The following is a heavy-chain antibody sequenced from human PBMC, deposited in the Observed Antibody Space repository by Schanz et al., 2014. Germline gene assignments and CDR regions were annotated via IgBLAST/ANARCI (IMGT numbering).Heavy chain of an antibody. Sequence: QLQLVESGGGVVQPGRSLRLSCAASGFPFSSYGMHWVRQAPGKGLEWVAFIRYDGSNKYYADSVKGRFTISRDNSKNTLYLQMNSLRAEDTAVYYCAKDVKNGGNSGFDYWGQGTLVTVSS. CDR3: AKDVKNGGNSGFDY. J-gene: IGHJ4*02. CDR2: IRYDGSNK. V-gene: IGHV3-30*02. CDR1: GFPFSSYG. D-gene: IGHD2-21*02.